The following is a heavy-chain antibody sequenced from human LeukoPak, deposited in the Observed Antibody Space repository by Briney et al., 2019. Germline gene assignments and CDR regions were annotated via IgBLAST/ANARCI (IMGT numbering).Heavy chain of an antibody. CDR2: IYYSGST. V-gene: IGHV4-59*01. Sequence: SETLSLTCTVSGGSISSYYWSWIRQPPGKGLEWIGYIYYSGSTNYNPSLKSRVTISVDTSKNQFSLKLNSVTAADTAVYYCARERTYYDSSGYSGWFDPWGQGTLVTVSS. J-gene: IGHJ5*02. D-gene: IGHD3-22*01. CDR3: ARERTYYDSSGYSGWFDP. CDR1: GGSISSYY.